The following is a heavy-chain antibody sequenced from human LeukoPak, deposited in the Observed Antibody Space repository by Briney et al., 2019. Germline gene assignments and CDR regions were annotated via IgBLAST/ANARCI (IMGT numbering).Heavy chain of an antibody. D-gene: IGHD3-10*01. CDR2: IIPVFGTA. CDR3: ARGDYYGSESYWHTKWFDP. Sequence: SVKVSCKAPGGTFNSHVISWVRQAPGQGLEWRGGIIPVFGTANYAQKFQGRVTITTDESTTTAYMEMSSLRSEDTAVYYCARGDYYGSESYWHTKWFDPWGQGTLVTVSS. CDR1: GGTFNSHV. V-gene: IGHV1-69*05. J-gene: IGHJ5*02.